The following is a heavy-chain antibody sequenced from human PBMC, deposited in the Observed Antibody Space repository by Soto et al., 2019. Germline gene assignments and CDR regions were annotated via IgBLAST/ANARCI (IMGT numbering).Heavy chain of an antibody. CDR1: GGTFSSYT. D-gene: IGHD6-19*01. CDR2: IIPILGIA. Sequence: QVQLVQSGAEVKKPGSSVKVSCKASGGTFSSYTIRWVRQAPGQGLEWMGGIIPILGIANYAQKFQGRVTMTAQKSPSTAYIELSRLRSEDTAVYYCARDQEVAGGLAYWGQGTLVTVSS. J-gene: IGHJ4*02. CDR3: ARDQEVAGGLAY. V-gene: IGHV1-69*08.